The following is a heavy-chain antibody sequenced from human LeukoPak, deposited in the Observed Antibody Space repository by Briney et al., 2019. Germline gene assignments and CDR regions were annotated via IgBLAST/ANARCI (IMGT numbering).Heavy chain of an antibody. Sequence: SETLSLTCTVSGGSISSGSYYWSWIRQPAGKGLEWIGRIYTSGSTNYNPSLKSRVTISVDTSKNQFSLKLSSVTAADTAVYYCARDGGNYDFWSGYSTHDAFDIWGQGTMVTVSS. J-gene: IGHJ3*02. CDR1: GGSISSGSYY. CDR2: IYTSGST. V-gene: IGHV4-61*02. D-gene: IGHD3-3*01. CDR3: ARDGGNYDFWSGYSTHDAFDI.